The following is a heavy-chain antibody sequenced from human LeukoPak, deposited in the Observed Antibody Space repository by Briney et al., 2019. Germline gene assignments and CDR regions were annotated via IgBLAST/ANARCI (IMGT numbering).Heavy chain of an antibody. CDR3: ARDYRFSGLDY. J-gene: IGHJ4*02. Sequence: SETLSLTCAVYGGSFSSYYWSWIRQPPGKGLEWIGYIYYSGSTNYNPSLKSRVTMSVDTSKNQFSLKLSSVTAADTAVYYCARDYRFSGLDYWGQGTLVTVSS. CDR1: GGSFSSYY. V-gene: IGHV4-59*12. D-gene: IGHD6-19*01. CDR2: IYYSGST.